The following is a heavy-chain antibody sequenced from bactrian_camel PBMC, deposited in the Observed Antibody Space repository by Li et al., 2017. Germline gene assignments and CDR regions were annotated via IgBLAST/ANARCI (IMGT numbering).Heavy chain of an antibody. Sequence: QLVESGGGSVQPGGSLRLSCDASGYTYSSYCMGWFRQAPGKGREAVAAHYTGTATTYVADSVKGRFAISEDNARNTMYLQLSSLHPDDTAIYYCAARNAGCNWDRAIGERHLGSAAEFGFWGQGTQVTVS. CDR3: AARNAGCNWDRAIGERHLGSAAEFGF. J-gene: IGHJ6*01. CDR1: GYTYSSYC. V-gene: IGHV3S1*01. D-gene: IGHD1*01. CDR2: HYTGTATT.